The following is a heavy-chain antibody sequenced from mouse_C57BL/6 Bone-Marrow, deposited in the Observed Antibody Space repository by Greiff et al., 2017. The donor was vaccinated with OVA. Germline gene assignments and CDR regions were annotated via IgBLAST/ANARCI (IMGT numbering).Heavy chain of an antibody. CDR1: GFTFSSYG. CDR3: ARCTVVAHWYFDV. Sequence: EVMLVESGGDLVKPGGSLKLSCAASGFTFSSYGMSWVRQTPDKRLEWVATISSGGSYTYYPDSVKGRFTISRDNAKNTLYLQMSSLKSEDTAMYYCARCTVVAHWYFDVWGTGTTVTVSS. V-gene: IGHV5-6*01. J-gene: IGHJ1*03. D-gene: IGHD1-1*01. CDR2: ISSGGSYT.